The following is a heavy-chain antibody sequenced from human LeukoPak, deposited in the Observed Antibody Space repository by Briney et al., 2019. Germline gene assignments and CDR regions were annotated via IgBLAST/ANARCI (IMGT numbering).Heavy chain of an antibody. CDR3: AKDMGYDRSGYYLDY. J-gene: IGHJ4*02. Sequence: PGRSLRLSCAASGFTFSSYAMSWVRQAPGKGLEWVSVISGSGGSTYYADSVKGRFTISRDSSKNTLYLQMNSLRAEDTAIYYCAKDMGYDRSGYYLDYWGQGTLVTVSS. CDR2: ISGSGGST. V-gene: IGHV3-23*01. D-gene: IGHD3-22*01. CDR1: GFTFSSYA.